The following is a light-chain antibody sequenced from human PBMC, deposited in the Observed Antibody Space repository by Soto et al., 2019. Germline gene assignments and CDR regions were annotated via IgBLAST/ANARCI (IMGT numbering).Light chain of an antibody. CDR2: WAS. V-gene: IGKV4-1*01. CDR3: QQYYSDFFT. Sequence: DIVMTQSPDSLAVSLGERATISCKPSQSLLFSSNNKTYLTWYQHRPGQSPKMLIFWASARESGVTERFSGSASEIDFTLTNSGLQPEDAAVYYCQQYYSDFFTYGQGTRLEIK. J-gene: IGKJ2*01. CDR1: QSLLFSSNNKTY.